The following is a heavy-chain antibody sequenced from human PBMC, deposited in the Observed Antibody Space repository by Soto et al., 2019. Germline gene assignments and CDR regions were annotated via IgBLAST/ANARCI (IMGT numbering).Heavy chain of an antibody. V-gene: IGHV3-23*01. J-gene: IGHJ4*02. CDR1: GFTFSSYA. Sequence: GGSLRLSCAASGFTFSSYAMSWVRQAPGKGLEWVSGIDGSGRNTYYADSVKGRFTISRDNSKNTLSVQMNGLRVEDTALYYCAKDGGSVCSGGTCYFQAPEYWGQGTLVTVSS. CDR2: IDGSGRNT. D-gene: IGHD2-15*01. CDR3: AKDGGSVCSGGTCYFQAPEY.